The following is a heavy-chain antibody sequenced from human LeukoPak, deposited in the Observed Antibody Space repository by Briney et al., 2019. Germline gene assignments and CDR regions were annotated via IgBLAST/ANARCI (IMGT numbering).Heavy chain of an antibody. CDR2: IIPIFGTA. CDR1: GGTFSSYA. CDR3: ARGNSSGYYHFDY. D-gene: IGHD3-22*01. J-gene: IGHJ4*02. Sequence: GASVKVSCKASGGTFSSYAISWVRQAPGQGLEWMGGIIPIFGTANYAQKFQGRVTITADESTSTAYMELSSLRSEDTAVYYCARGNSSGYYHFDYWGQGTLVTVSS. V-gene: IGHV1-69*13.